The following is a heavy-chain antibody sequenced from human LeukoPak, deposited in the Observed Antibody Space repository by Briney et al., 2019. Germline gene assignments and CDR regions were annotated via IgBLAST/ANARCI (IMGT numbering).Heavy chain of an antibody. CDR3: TRDPSEATHPYYFDY. CDR1: AFTFSSHG. D-gene: IGHD6-25*01. V-gene: IGHV3-21*01. Sequence: GGSLRLSCVASAFTFSSHGMNWVRQAPGKGLEWVSSISSSSSYIYYADSVKGRFTISRDNAKNSLHLQMNSLRAEDTAVYYCTRDPSEATHPYYFDYWGQGTLVTVSS. CDR2: ISSSSSYI. J-gene: IGHJ4*02.